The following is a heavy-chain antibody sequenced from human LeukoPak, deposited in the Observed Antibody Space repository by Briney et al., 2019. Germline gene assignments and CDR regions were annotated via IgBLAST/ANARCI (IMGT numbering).Heavy chain of an antibody. V-gene: IGHV4-61*02. CDR2: IYTSGST. CDR3: ARDRWEPSPLPFD. CDR1: GGSISIGSSY. J-gene: IGHJ4*02. D-gene: IGHD4-23*01. Sequence: PSETLSPTCTVSGGSISIGSSYWRCIRPPAGKGLEWVGRIYTSGSTNYNPSLKRRVTISVDTSKNQFSLKLSSVTAADTAVYYCARDRWEPSPLPFDWGQGTLVTVSS.